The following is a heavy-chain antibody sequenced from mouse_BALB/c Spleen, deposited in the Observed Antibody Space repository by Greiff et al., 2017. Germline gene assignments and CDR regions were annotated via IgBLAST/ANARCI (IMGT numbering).Heavy chain of an antibody. V-gene: IGHV3-6*02. J-gene: IGHJ4*01. Sequence: ESGPGLVKPSQSLSLTCSVTGYSITSGYYWNWIRQFPGNKLEWMGYISYDGSNNYNPSLKNRISITRDTSKNQFFLKLNSVTTEDTATYYCARAPYGNYYYAMDYWGQGTSVTVSS. CDR2: ISYDGSN. CDR3: ARAPYGNYYYAMDY. D-gene: IGHD2-1*01. CDR1: GYSITSGYY.